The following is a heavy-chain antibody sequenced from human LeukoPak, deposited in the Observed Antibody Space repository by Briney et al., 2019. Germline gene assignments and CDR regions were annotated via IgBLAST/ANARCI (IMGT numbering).Heavy chain of an antibody. CDR1: GGTFSSYA. Sequence: SVKVSCKASGGTFSSYAISWVRQAPGQGLEWMGGIIPTFGTANYAQKFQGRVTITADESTSTAYMELSSLRSEDTAVYYCARDARPSFIVGATTLLDPWGQGTLVTVSS. D-gene: IGHD1-26*01. V-gene: IGHV1-69*01. J-gene: IGHJ5*02. CDR2: IIPTFGTA. CDR3: ARDARPSFIVGATTLLDP.